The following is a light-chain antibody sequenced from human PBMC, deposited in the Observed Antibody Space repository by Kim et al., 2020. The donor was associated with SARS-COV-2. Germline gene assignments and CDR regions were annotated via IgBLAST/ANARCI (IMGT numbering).Light chain of an antibody. Sequence: QSALTQPASVSGSPGQSITMSCTGTSSDVGGYNHVSWYQQHPGKAPKLMIYDVSNRPSGVSNRFSGSKSGNTASLTISGLQADDEADYYCSSYTSRNTYVFGPGTKVTVL. V-gene: IGLV2-14*03. CDR1: SSDVGGYNH. CDR2: DVS. J-gene: IGLJ1*01. CDR3: SSYTSRNTYV.